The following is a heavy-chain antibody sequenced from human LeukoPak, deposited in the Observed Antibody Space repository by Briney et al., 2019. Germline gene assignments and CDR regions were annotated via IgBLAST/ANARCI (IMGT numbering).Heavy chain of an antibody. Sequence: PSETLSLTCTVSGGSISSSSYYWGWIRQPPGKGLEWIGSIYYSGSTYYNPSLKSRVTISVDTSKNQFSLKLSSVTAADTAVYYCARRGPIAARPTIDYWGQGTLVTVSS. CDR2: IYYSGST. D-gene: IGHD6-6*01. CDR3: ARRGPIAARPTIDY. J-gene: IGHJ4*02. CDR1: GGSISSSSYY. V-gene: IGHV4-39*01.